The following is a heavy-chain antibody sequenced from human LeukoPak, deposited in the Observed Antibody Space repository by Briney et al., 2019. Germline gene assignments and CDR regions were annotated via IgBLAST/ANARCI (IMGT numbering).Heavy chain of an antibody. CDR1: GGSISSSSYY. D-gene: IGHD3-10*01. CDR2: IYYSGST. V-gene: IGHV4-39*01. Sequence: SETLSLTCTVSGGSISSSSYYWGWIRQPPGRGLEWIGSIYYSGSTYYNPSLKSRVTISVDTSKNQFSLKLSSVTAADTAVYYCARHGLLWFGDPDYWGQGTLVTVSS. J-gene: IGHJ4*02. CDR3: ARHGLLWFGDPDY.